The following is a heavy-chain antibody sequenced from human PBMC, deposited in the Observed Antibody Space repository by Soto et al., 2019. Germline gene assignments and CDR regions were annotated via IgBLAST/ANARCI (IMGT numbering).Heavy chain of an antibody. Sequence: EVQLVESGGGLVQPGGSLRLSCAASGFTFSSYWMHWVRQAPGKGLVWVSRINIDGSSTSYADSVKGRFTISRDNAKNTLYLHMNSLRVEDTAVYYCARGRGYCSGSSCFVDFWGQGTLVTVSS. CDR1: GFTFSSYW. V-gene: IGHV3-74*01. CDR2: INIDGSST. D-gene: IGHD2-15*01. J-gene: IGHJ4*02. CDR3: ARGRGYCSGSSCFVDF.